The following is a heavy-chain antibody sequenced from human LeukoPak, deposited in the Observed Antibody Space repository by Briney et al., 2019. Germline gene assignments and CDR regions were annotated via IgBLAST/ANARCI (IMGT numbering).Heavy chain of an antibody. CDR1: GGSISSGGYF. CDR3: ATLGDSTGSTCYTIDN. D-gene: IGHD2-2*02. Sequence: SETLSLTCTVSGGSISSGGYFWSWVRQYPGRGLESIGYIHYTGSTYYNPSLKSRVSISVDTSANHVSLRLSSVTVADTGVYYCATLGDSTGSTCYTIDNWGQGTLVSVSS. J-gene: IGHJ4*02. V-gene: IGHV4-31*03. CDR2: IHYTGST.